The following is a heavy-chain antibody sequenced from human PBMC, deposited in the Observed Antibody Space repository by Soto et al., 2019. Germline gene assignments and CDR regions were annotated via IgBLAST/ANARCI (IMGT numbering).Heavy chain of an antibody. CDR1: GFTFSSYW. CDR2: INSDGSST. D-gene: IGHD3-3*01. Sequence: GGSLRLSCAASGFTFSSYWMHWVRQAPGKGLVWVSRINSDGSSTSYADSVKGRFTISRDNAKNTLYLQMNSLRAVDTAVYYCARGVTIFGVVISGWFDPWGQGTLVTVSS. V-gene: IGHV3-74*01. J-gene: IGHJ5*02. CDR3: ARGVTIFGVVISGWFDP.